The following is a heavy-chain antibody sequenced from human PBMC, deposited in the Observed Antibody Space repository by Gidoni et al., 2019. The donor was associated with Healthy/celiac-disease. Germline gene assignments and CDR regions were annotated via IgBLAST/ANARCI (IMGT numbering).Heavy chain of an antibody. V-gene: IGHV3-21*01. CDR2: FSTSNTYK. Sequence: EVQLVETGGGLVKPGGSLRFSCAALGFTFSSYAMAWVRQTPGKGLECVSSFSTSNTYKYYADSVKGRFTISRDNAKNSLYLQMNSLRAEDTAVYFCARDLGWWFDPWGQGTLVTVSS. J-gene: IGHJ5*02. CDR1: GFTFSSYA. D-gene: IGHD7-27*01. CDR3: ARDLGWWFDP.